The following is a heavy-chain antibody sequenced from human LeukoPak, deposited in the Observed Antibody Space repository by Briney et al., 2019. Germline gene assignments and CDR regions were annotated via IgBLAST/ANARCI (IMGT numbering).Heavy chain of an antibody. Sequence: SETLSLTCAVYGGSFSGYYWSWIRQPPGKGLEWIGEINHSGSTNYNPSLKSRVTISVDTSKNQFSLKLSSVTAADTAVYYCARCRMVVTGNWFDPWGQGTLVTVSS. CDR1: GGSFSGYY. D-gene: IGHD2-21*02. J-gene: IGHJ5*02. CDR3: ARCRMVVTGNWFDP. CDR2: INHSGST. V-gene: IGHV4-34*01.